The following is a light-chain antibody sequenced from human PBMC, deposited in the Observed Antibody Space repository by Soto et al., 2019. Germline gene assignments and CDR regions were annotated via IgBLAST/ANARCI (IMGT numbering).Light chain of an antibody. CDR3: QQYYSFPWT. J-gene: IGKJ1*01. Sequence: EIVLTQSPATLSLSPGERATLSCRASQNISVYLAWYQQKPGQAPRLLIYAASYRATGIPDRFSGSGSGTDFTLTISCLQSEDFATYYCQQYYSFPWTFGQGTKVDI. V-gene: IGKV3D-15*01. CDR1: QNISVY. CDR2: AAS.